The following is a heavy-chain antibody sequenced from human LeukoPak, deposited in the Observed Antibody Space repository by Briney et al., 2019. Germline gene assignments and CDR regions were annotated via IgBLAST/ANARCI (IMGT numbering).Heavy chain of an antibody. D-gene: IGHD6-6*01. Sequence: GESLTISCKVSGYNFTNYWIGWVRQPPGKGLEWMAIIYPGDSETVYSPSFQGQVTISADASINTAYLQWSSLKASDTAMYYCARHFEYSSSSDYWGQGTLVTVSS. CDR3: ARHFEYSSSSDY. CDR2: IYPGDSET. J-gene: IGHJ4*02. CDR1: GYNFTNYW. V-gene: IGHV5-51*01.